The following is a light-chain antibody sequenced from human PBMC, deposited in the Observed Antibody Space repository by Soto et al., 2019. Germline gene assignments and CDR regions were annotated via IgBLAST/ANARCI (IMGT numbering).Light chain of an antibody. CDR1: SSDVGAYNY. J-gene: IGLJ1*01. CDR2: DVG. V-gene: IGLV2-14*03. CDR3: SSYTTTTTYV. Sequence: QSVLTQPASVSGSPGQSIAISCTGSSSDVGAYNYVSWFQQHPGKAPKLMIYDVGSRPSGVSNRFSGSKSGNTASLTISGLQAEDEADYYCSSYTTTTTYVFGTGTKVTVL.